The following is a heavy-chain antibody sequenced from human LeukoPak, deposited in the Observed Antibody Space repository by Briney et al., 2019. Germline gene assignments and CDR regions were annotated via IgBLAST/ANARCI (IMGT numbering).Heavy chain of an antibody. CDR3: ARRRYSSGQIDC. D-gene: IGHD6-19*01. CDR1: GASISSYY. J-gene: IGHJ4*02. V-gene: IGHV4-59*08. Sequence: SETLSLTCTVSGASISSYYWSWIRQPPGKGLDWIGYVYYSESTNYNPSLKSRVTISIDTSKNQFSLKLSSVTAADTAVYYCARRRYSSGQIDCWGQGTLVTVSS. CDR2: VYYSEST.